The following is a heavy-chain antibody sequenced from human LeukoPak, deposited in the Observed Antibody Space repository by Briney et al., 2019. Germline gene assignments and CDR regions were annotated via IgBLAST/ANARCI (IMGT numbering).Heavy chain of an antibody. Sequence: GGSLRLSCVASGLTFTSSDFNWIRQAPGKGLEWLSTITRSGSNLYYADPVEGRFTTSRDDAKDSVYLQMESLRVEDTAIYYCARNFDSWGQGTLVTVSS. CDR1: GLTFTSSD. CDR3: ARNFDS. V-gene: IGHV3-21*01. J-gene: IGHJ4*02. CDR2: ITRSGSNL.